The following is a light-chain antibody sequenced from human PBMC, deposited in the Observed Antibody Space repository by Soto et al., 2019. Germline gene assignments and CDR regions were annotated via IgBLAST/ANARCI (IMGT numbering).Light chain of an antibody. J-gene: IGKJ2*01. Sequence: AIQMTQSPSSLSASVGDRVTITCRASQGVRNDLGWYQQKPGKAPKLLIYAASSLQSGVPSRFSGSGSGTDFTLTINSLQPEDFATYYCLPDYNYPYTFGQGTKLEIK. V-gene: IGKV1-6*01. CDR3: LPDYNYPYT. CDR2: AAS. CDR1: QGVRND.